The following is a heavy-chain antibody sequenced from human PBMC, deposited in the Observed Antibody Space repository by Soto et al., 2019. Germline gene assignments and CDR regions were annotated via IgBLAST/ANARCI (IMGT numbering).Heavy chain of an antibody. D-gene: IGHD3-10*01. CDR1: GGSISSSSYY. CDR3: ARHRFYPQVPRFQPRTYYYMDV. V-gene: IGHV4-39*01. Sequence: SETLSLTCTVSGGSISSSSYYWGWIRQPPGKGLEWIGSIYYSGSTYYNPSLKSRVTISVDTSKNQFSLKLSSVTAADTAVYYCARHRFYPQVPRFQPRTYYYMDVWGKGTTVTVSS. CDR2: IYYSGST. J-gene: IGHJ6*03.